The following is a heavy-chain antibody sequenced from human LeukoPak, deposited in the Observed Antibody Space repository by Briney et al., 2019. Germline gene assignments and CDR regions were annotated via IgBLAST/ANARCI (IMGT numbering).Heavy chain of an antibody. D-gene: IGHD6-25*01. CDR3: ARGPLRRPVY. CDR1: GGSISSSSYY. J-gene: IGHJ4*02. CDR2: IYYSGST. V-gene: IGHV4-39*07. Sequence: SETLSLTCTVSGGSISSSSYYWGWIRQPPGKGLEWIGSIYYSGSTYYNPSLKSRVTISVDTSKNQFSLKLSSVTAADTAVYYCARGPLRRPVYWGQGTLVTVSS.